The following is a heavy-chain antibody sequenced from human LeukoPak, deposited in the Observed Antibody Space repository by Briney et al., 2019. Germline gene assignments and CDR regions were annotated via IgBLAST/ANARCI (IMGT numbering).Heavy chain of an antibody. V-gene: IGHV4-59*08. Sequence: SETLSLTCTVSDGSMNNYYWNWIRQPPGKGLEWIGYSYYSGSTNYNPSLKSRVNISVDTSKNQFSLNVSSVTAADTAVYYCARLGSVAMPFDYWGQGTLVTVSS. J-gene: IGHJ4*02. CDR1: DGSMNNYY. CDR2: SYYSGST. CDR3: ARLGSVAMPFDY. D-gene: IGHD2-2*01.